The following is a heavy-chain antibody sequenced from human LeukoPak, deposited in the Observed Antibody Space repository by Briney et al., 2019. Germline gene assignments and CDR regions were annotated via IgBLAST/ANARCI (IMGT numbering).Heavy chain of an antibody. CDR3: ARQPYYYGILTGYYTTHFDY. CDR1: GYSFTSYW. CDR2: IYPGDSDT. Sequence: GESLKISCKGSGYSFTSYWIGWVRQMPGKGLGWMGIIYPGDSDTRYSPSFQGQVTISADKSISTAYLQWSSLKASDTAMYYCARQPYYYGILTGYYTTHFDYWGQGTLVTVSS. D-gene: IGHD3-9*01. V-gene: IGHV5-51*01. J-gene: IGHJ4*02.